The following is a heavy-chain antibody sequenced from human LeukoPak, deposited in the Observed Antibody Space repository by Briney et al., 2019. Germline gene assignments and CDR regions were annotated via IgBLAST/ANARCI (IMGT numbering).Heavy chain of an antibody. V-gene: IGHV1-18*04. CDR2: ISTYNGNT. Sequence: ASVKVSCKASGYTFTDYYMHWVRQAPGQGLEWMGWISTYNGNTNYAQKLQGRVTMTTDTSTSIAYMELRSLRSDDTAVYYCAREGSPFYYYYMDVWGKGTTVTVSS. D-gene: IGHD2-15*01. CDR3: AREGSPFYYYYMDV. CDR1: GYTFTDYY. J-gene: IGHJ6*03.